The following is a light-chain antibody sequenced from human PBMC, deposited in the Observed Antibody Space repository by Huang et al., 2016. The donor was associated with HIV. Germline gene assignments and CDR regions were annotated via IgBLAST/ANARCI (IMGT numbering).Light chain of an antibody. CDR2: SAS. J-gene: IGKJ4*01. V-gene: IGKV1-39*01. Sequence: DIQMTQSPSSLSASVGDRVTITCRASQTISSDLNWYQHQPGKAPNLLIYSASSLQSGVPSRFSGSGSGTEFTLTISSLQPEDFATYYCQQSYSAPVTFGGGTRVEIK. CDR3: QQSYSAPVT. CDR1: QTISSD.